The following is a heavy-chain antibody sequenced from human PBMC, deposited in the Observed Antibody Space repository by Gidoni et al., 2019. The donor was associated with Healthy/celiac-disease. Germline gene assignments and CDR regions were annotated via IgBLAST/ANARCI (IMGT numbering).Heavy chain of an antibody. CDR1: GGTFSSYA. V-gene: IGHV1-69*01. CDR3: ASPHPPPHSEMATTLDAFDI. CDR2: FIPIFGTA. Sequence: QVQLVQSGAEVKKPGSSVKVSCKASGGTFSSYAISWVRQAPGQGLEWMGGFIPIFGTANYAQKFQGRVTMTADESTSTAYMELSSLRSEDTAVYYCASPHPPPHSEMATTLDAFDIWGQGTMVTVSS. D-gene: IGHD5-12*01. J-gene: IGHJ3*02.